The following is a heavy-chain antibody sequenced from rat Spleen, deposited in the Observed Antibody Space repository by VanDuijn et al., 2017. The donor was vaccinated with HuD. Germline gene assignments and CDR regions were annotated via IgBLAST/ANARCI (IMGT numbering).Heavy chain of an antibody. Sequence: EVQLVESGGGLVQHGRSMKLSCAASGFTFSNYDMAWVLHAPTKGLEWVAHISYDGSSTYYRDSVKGRFTISRDNAKSTLYLQMDSLRSEDTATYYCTTGGFGPQGYYFDYWGQGVMVTVSS. CDR2: ISYDGSST. J-gene: IGHJ2*01. D-gene: IGHD4-3*01. CDR1: GFTFSNYD. V-gene: IGHV5-20*01. CDR3: TTGGFGPQGYYFDY.